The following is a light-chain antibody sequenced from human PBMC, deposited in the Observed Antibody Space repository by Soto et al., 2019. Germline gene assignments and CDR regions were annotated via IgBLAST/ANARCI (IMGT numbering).Light chain of an antibody. CDR3: QQNYNIPRT. Sequence: DIQMTQSPSSLSASVGDRVIITCRASLTIGDSLSWFQQKAGKPPTLLIYGASALHSGVPARFSGSGSGTDFTLTISKMQREDFATYYCQQNYNIPRTFGQGTKVDIK. J-gene: IGKJ1*01. V-gene: IGKV1-39*01. CDR1: LTIGDS. CDR2: GAS.